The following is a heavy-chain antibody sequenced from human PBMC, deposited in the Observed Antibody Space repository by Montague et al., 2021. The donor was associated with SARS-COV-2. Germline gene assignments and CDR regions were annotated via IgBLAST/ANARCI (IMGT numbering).Heavy chain of an antibody. Sequence: SLRLSCAASGFTFSKYAMSWVRQAPGKGLEWVSSISTLDSYIYYADSVQGRFTISRDDAKNSLFLQLNSLRVEDTAVYYCARGGYYGSGSLLDSWGQGTLVTVSS. V-gene: IGHV3-21*06. CDR3: ARGGYYGSGSLLDS. CDR1: GFTFSKYA. J-gene: IGHJ4*02. D-gene: IGHD3-10*01. CDR2: ISTLDSYI.